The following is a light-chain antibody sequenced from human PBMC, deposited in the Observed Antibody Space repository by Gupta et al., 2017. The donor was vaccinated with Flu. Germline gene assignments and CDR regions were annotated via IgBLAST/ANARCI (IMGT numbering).Light chain of an antibody. CDR3: QQSYSTPIT. CDR2: TAS. J-gene: IGKJ5*01. CDR1: QSISTY. Sequence: DIQMTQSPSSLSASVGDRVTITCRASQSISTYLNWYQQKPGKAPKLLVHTASSLQSGVPSRFSGSGSGTXFTLTIXSLQPEDFASYHCQQSYSTPITFGXGTRLEIK. V-gene: IGKV1-39*01.